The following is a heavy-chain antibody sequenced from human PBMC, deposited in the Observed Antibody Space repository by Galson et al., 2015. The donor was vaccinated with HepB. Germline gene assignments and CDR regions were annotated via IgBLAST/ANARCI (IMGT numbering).Heavy chain of an antibody. V-gene: IGHV1-2*04. CDR3: ARLIAVAGTGGYYFDS. J-gene: IGHJ4*02. D-gene: IGHD6-19*01. CDR1: GYIFTGYF. CDR2: IDPNSGAI. Sequence: SVKVSCKASGYIFTGYFIHWVRQAPGQGFEWMGWIDPNSGAIYSAQKFQGWATLTRDTSVTTAFMDLRRLRSDDTAVYYCARLIAVAGTGGYYFDSWGQGTLVTVSS.